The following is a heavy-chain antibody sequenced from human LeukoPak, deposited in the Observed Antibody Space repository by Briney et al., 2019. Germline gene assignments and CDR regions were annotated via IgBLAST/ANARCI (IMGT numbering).Heavy chain of an antibody. CDR1: GDSIGSYF. CDR2: IYHSGST. V-gene: IGHV4-59*01. D-gene: IGHD2-2*01. J-gene: IGHJ6*02. CDR3: ARDGPAYTSRWYDYYYGLDV. Sequence: SETLSLTCTVSGDSIGSYFWSWIRQSPGKGLEWIGHIYHSGSTNYNPSLTSRVTISIDTSKNQFSLKLTSVTSADPAVYYCARDGPAYTSRWYDYYYGLDVWGQGTTVTVSS.